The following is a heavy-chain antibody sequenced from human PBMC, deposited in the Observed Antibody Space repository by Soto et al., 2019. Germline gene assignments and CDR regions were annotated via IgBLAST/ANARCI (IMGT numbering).Heavy chain of an antibody. J-gene: IGHJ5*02. Sequence: ASVKVSCKASGGTFSSYTISWVRQAPGQGLEWMGRIIPILGIANYAQKFQGRVTITADKSTSTAYMELSSLRSEDTAVYYCARVPGQQLVNWFDPWGQGTLVTVSS. D-gene: IGHD6-13*01. CDR1: GGTFSSYT. CDR2: IIPILGIA. V-gene: IGHV1-69*02. CDR3: ARVPGQQLVNWFDP.